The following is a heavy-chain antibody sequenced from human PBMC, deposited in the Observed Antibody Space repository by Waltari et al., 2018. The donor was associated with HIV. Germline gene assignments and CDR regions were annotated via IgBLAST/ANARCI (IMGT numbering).Heavy chain of an antibody. Sequence: EVQLLESGGGLVQPGGCLRLSCAASGFSFRNHAMCWVRQAPGKGLEWVSAISGGGESTFYADSVKGRFTISRDNSKNTLYLQMSSLRAEDTALYYCAKRSHIDNGWGHFDSWGQGTLVTVSS. CDR2: ISGGGEST. D-gene: IGHD6-19*01. J-gene: IGHJ4*02. CDR1: GFSFRNHA. V-gene: IGHV3-23*01. CDR3: AKRSHIDNGWGHFDS.